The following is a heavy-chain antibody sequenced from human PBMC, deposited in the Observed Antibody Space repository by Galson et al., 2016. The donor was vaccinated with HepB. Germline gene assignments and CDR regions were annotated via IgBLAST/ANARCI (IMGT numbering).Heavy chain of an antibody. CDR1: GFTFNQYA. J-gene: IGHJ4*02. CDR3: AIAVAGNFYY. Sequence: SVKVSCKASGFTFNQYAISWVRQAPGQGLEWVGGIFAMFGSAKYAQKFQGRVTMTTDTSTSTAYMELRSLRSDDTAVYYCAIAVAGNFYYWGQGTLVTVSS. V-gene: IGHV1-69*05. CDR2: IFAMFGSA. D-gene: IGHD6-19*01.